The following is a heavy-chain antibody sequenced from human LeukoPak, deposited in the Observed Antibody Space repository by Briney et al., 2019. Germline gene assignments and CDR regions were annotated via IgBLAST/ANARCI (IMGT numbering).Heavy chain of an antibody. D-gene: IGHD5-12*01. CDR1: GGSVSSGSYY. CDR2: IYYSGST. J-gene: IGHJ4*02. V-gene: IGHV4-61*01. Sequence: SETLSFTCTVSGGSVSSGSYYWSWIRQPPGKGLEWIGYIYYSGSTNYHPSLKSRVTISVDTSKNQFSLKLSSVTAADTAVYYCARVARIGFDYWGQGTLVTVSS. CDR3: ARVARIGFDY.